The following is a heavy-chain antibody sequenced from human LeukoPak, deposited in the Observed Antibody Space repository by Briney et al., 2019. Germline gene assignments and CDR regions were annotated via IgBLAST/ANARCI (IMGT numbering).Heavy chain of an antibody. CDR1: GVTISSYY. V-gene: IGHV4-59*01. D-gene: IGHD5-18*01. CDR2: IYYSGSN. CDR3: ARSGYRYGADAFDI. J-gene: IGHJ3*02. Sequence: NPSETLSLTCSVSGVTISSYYWSWIRQPPGKGLEWFGYIYYSGSNNYNPSLESRVTISVDTSKNHFSLNLNSVTAADTAVYYCARSGYRYGADAFDIWGQGTMVTVSS.